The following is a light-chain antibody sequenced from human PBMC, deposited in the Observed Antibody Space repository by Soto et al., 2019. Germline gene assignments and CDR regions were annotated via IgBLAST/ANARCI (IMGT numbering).Light chain of an antibody. CDR1: SSDVGRYNF. V-gene: IGLV2-14*01. CDR3: SSYTSSTTDV. Sequence: QSVLTQPASVSRSPGQSITISCTGTSSDVGRYNFVSWYQQHPGKAPKLMIYDVSNRPSGVSNRFSGSKSDNTASLTISGLQAEDEADYYCSSYTSSTTDVFGTGTKVTVL. CDR2: DVS. J-gene: IGLJ1*01.